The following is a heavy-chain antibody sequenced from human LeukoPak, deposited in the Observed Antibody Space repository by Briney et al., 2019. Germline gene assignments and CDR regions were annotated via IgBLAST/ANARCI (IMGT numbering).Heavy chain of an antibody. CDR3: ARVAIINYYDSSGYLDY. CDR1: GGSFSGYY. CDR2: INHSGST. Sequence: PSETLSLTCAAYGGSFSGYYWSWIRQPPGKGLEWIGEINHSGSTIYNPSLKSRVTISVDTSKNQFSLKLSSVTAADTAVYYCARVAIINYYDSSGYLDYWGQGTLVTVSS. J-gene: IGHJ4*02. V-gene: IGHV4-34*01. D-gene: IGHD3-22*01.